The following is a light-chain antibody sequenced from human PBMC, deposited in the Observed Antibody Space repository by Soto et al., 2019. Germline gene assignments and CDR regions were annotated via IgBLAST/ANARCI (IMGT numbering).Light chain of an antibody. V-gene: IGKV1-27*01. Sequence: DIQMTQAPSSLSASVGDRVTITCRASQDISTYLAWYQQKPGKVPKLLISAAYTLQSGVPPRFSGSGSGTDFTLTISSLQPEDVATYYCQKYDNAPLTFGGGTKLEIK. CDR1: QDISTY. CDR2: AAY. CDR3: QKYDNAPLT. J-gene: IGKJ4*01.